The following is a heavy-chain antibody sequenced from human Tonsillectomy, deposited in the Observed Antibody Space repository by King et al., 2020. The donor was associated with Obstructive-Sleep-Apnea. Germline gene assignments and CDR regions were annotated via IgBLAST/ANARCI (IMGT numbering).Heavy chain of an antibody. CDR1: VYTFTNYF. V-gene: IGHV1-46*01. CDR2: ISPSGDVT. CDR3: ARESYGMDV. J-gene: IGHJ6*02. Sequence: QLVQSGAEVKKSGASVRVSCKASVYTFTNYFMHWVRQAPGQGLEWMGIISPSGDVTRYAQKFQGRVTMTRDTSTSTDYMEVSSLRSEDTAVYYCARESYGMDVWGQGTTVTVSS.